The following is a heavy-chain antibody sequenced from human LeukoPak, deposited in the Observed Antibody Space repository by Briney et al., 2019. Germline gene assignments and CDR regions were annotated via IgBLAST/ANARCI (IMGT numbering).Heavy chain of an antibody. J-gene: IGHJ4*02. D-gene: IGHD3-22*01. Sequence: GGSLRLSCAASRFTFSTYGMHWVRQAPGKGLEWVAVISYDGSNKYYADSVKGRFTISRDNSKNTLYLQMNSLRAEDTAVYYCAKDLGYDSSGYYPPKGLDYWGQGTLVTVSS. V-gene: IGHV3-30*18. CDR1: RFTFSTYG. CDR2: ISYDGSNK. CDR3: AKDLGYDSSGYYPPKGLDY.